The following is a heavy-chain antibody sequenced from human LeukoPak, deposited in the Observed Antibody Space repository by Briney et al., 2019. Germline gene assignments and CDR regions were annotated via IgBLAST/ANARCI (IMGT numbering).Heavy chain of an antibody. CDR2: IQEDGSNR. V-gene: IGHV3-7*01. CDR3: AREARGTRAAFDI. Sequence: GGSLRLSCAASGFTLSDYWMSRDRQAPGKGLEWVANIQEDGSNRYYVGSVKGRFTISRDNAKNSVYLQMNSLRAEDTAVYYCAREARGTRAAFDIWGQGTMVTVS. J-gene: IGHJ3*02. D-gene: IGHD1-1*01. CDR1: GFTLSDYW.